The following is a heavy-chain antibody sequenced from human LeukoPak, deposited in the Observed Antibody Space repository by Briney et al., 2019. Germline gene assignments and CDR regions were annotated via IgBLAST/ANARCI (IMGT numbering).Heavy chain of an antibody. Sequence: ASVKVSCKVSGYTLTELSMHWVRQAPGKVLEWMGGFDPEDGETIYAQKFQGRVTMTEDTSTDTACMELSSLRSEDTAVYYCATDFYDSSGSDYWGQGTLVTVSS. CDR2: FDPEDGET. CDR1: GYTLTELS. CDR3: ATDFYDSSGSDY. D-gene: IGHD3-22*01. V-gene: IGHV1-24*01. J-gene: IGHJ4*02.